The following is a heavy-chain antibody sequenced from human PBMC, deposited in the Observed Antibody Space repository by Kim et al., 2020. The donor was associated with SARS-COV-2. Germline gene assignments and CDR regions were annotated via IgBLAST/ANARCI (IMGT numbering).Heavy chain of an antibody. D-gene: IGHD4-17*01. CDR1: GFIFRNYA. CDR3: AKEETTVRTPGIAY. V-gene: IGHV3-23*01. CDR2: ISGDGSKT. Sequence: GGSLRLSCVASGFIFRNYAMSWVRQTPGKGLEWVSAISGDGSKTYYADSVKGRFTVSRDNFRNTVFLQMDSLRVEDAAMYYCAKEETTVRTPGIAYWGQGDLVTVSS. J-gene: IGHJ4*02.